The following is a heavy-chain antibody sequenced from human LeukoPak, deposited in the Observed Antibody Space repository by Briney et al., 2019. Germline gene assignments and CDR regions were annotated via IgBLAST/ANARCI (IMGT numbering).Heavy chain of an antibody. V-gene: IGHV4-39*01. J-gene: IGHJ4*02. CDR3: ARQTGSGLFILP. D-gene: IGHD3/OR15-3a*01. CDR1: GVSLSSSNSY. Sequence: PSETLSLTCTVSGVSLSSSNSYWGWIRQPPGKGLEWIGSIYYSGNTYYNVSLKSQVSISIDTSKNQFSLRLTSVTAADTAVYYCARQTGSGLFILPGGQGTLVTVSS. CDR2: IYYSGNT.